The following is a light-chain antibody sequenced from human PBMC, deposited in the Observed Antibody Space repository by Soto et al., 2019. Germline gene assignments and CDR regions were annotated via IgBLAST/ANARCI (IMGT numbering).Light chain of an antibody. J-gene: IGKJ2*01. CDR2: WAS. CDR1: QNILYSSSNKNY. Sequence: DIVMTQSPDSLAVSLGERATINCKSSQNILYSSSNKNYLSWYQQKPRQPPKLLISWASTRESGVPDRFSGSGSGTDFTLTISSLQAEDVAVYYCHQYYSTPYAFGQGTKLEIK. CDR3: HQYYSTPYA. V-gene: IGKV4-1*01.